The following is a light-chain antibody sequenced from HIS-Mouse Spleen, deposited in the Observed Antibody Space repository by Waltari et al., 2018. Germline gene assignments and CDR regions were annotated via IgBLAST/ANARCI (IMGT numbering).Light chain of an antibody. CDR2: EDS. CDR3: YSTDSSGNHRV. J-gene: IGLJ2*01. V-gene: IGLV3-10*01. CDR1: ALPNKY. Sequence: SYELTQPPSVSVSPGQTDRITCSGYALPNKYAYWYQQKSGQAPVLVLYEDSKRPSGIPERFSGSSSGTMATLTISGAQVEDEADYYCYSTDSSGNHRVFGGGTKLTVL.